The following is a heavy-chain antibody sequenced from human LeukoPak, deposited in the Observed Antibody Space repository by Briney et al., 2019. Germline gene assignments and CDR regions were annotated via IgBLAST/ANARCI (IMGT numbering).Heavy chain of an antibody. V-gene: IGHV4-34*01. CDR1: GGSFSGYY. J-gene: IGHJ4*02. CDR3: ARDVVGGSGSDY. D-gene: IGHD2-15*01. Sequence: SETLSLTCAVYGGSFSGYYWSWIRQPPGKGLEWIGEINHSGSTNYNPSLKSRVTISVDTSKNQFSLKLSSVTAADTAVYYCARDVVGGSGSDYWGQGTLVTVSP. CDR2: INHSGST.